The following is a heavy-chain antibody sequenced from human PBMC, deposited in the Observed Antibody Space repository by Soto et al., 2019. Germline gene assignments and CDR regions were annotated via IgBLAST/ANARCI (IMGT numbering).Heavy chain of an antibody. CDR2: LNGDGRRT. J-gene: IGHJ4*02. CDR3: ARGTGYNYFDY. CDR1: GFIFSNYA. Sequence: GGSLILSCLPSGFIFSNYAMAWVRQAPGKGLEWVSALNGDGRRTYYTDSVKGRFTISRDNSKNTLYLQMNSLGPEDTALYYCARGTGYNYFDYWGQGALVTVSS. D-gene: IGHD3-9*01. V-gene: IGHV3-23*01.